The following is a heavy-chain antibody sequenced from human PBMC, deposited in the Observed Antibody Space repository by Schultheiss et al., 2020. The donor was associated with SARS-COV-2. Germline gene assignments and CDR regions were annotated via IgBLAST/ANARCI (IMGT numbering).Heavy chain of an antibody. J-gene: IGHJ4*02. Sequence: GSLRLSCAASGFTFSSYAMSWIRQPPGKGLEWIGSIYHSGSTNYNPSLKSRVTISVDTSKNQFSLKLSSVTAADTAVYYCARGDSSGDSDYWGQGTLVTVSS. D-gene: IGHD3-22*01. CDR1: GFTFSSYA. CDR3: ARGDSSGDSDY. CDR2: IYHSGST. V-gene: IGHV4-38-2*01.